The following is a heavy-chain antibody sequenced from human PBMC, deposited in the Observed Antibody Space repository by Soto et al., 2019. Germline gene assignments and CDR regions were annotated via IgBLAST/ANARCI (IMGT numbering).Heavy chain of an antibody. V-gene: IGHV1-18*01. CDR3: ARESITIFVGFFVTERKLDY. J-gene: IGHJ4*02. Sequence: QVQLVQSGAEVKKPGASVKVSCKASGYTFTSYGISWVRQAPGQGLEWMGWISAYNGNTNYAQKLQGRVTMTTDTSTSIASMELRSLRSDDTAVYYCARESITIFVGFFVTERKLDYWGQGTLVTVSS. CDR1: GYTFTSYG. D-gene: IGHD3-3*01. CDR2: ISAYNGNT.